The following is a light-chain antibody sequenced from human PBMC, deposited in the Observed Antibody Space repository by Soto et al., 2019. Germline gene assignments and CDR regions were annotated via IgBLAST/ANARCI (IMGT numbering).Light chain of an antibody. CDR3: QQRSNWLFT. CDR2: DAS. CDR1: QSVSSY. V-gene: IGKV3-11*01. J-gene: IGKJ3*01. Sequence: EIVLTQSTATLSLSPGERATLSCRASQSVSSYLAWYQRKPGQAPRLLIYDASNRATGIPARFSGSGSGTDFTLPISSLEPEDFAVYYCQQRSNWLFTFGPGTKVDIK.